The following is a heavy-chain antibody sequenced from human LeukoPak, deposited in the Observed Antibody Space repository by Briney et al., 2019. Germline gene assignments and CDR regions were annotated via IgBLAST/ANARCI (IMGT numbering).Heavy chain of an antibody. CDR1: GFSFSSYA. J-gene: IGHJ3*02. Sequence: GGSLRLXCAASGFSFSSYAMNWGRLAPGRGLEWVSSIIGTSEMHYADSVKGRFTVSRDNDKNSLFLQLYSLSVEDTAVYYCTIAIIVALGTGPFDIWGQGTVVTVSS. CDR2: IIGTSEM. D-gene: IGHD6-13*01. V-gene: IGHV3-21*06. CDR3: TIAIIVALGTGPFDI.